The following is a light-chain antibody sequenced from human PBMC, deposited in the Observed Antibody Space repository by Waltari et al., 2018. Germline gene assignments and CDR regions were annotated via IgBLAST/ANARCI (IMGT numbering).Light chain of an antibody. CDR3: AAWDDSLNGWV. CDR1: SSNLGSNT. V-gene: IGLV1-44*01. Sequence: QSVLTQPPSASGTPGQRVTIPCSGSSSNLGSNTVNWYQQLPGTAPKLLIYSNNQRPSGVPDLLSGSKSGTSASLAISGLQSGDEADYYCAAWDDSLNGWVFGGGTKLTVL. CDR2: SNN. J-gene: IGLJ3*02.